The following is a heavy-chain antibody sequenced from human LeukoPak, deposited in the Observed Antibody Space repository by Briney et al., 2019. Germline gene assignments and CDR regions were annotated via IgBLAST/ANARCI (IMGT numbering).Heavy chain of an antibody. J-gene: IGHJ5*02. Sequence: ASVTVSCKASGYTFTSYGISWVRQAPGQGREWMGWISAYNGNTNYAQKLQGRVTMTTDTSTSTAYMELRSLRSDDTAVYYCARTSRGYSYGSPLDDRFDPWGQGTLVTVSS. CDR3: ARTSRGYSYGSPLDDRFDP. D-gene: IGHD5-18*01. CDR1: GYTFTSYG. V-gene: IGHV1-18*01. CDR2: ISAYNGNT.